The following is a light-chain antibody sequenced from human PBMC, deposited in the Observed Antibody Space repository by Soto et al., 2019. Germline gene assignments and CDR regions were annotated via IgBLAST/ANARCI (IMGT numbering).Light chain of an antibody. CDR2: SAS. CDR1: QSIARY. J-gene: IGKJ3*01. V-gene: IGKV1-39*01. CDR3: QQSYSIPFT. Sequence: DIPMTQSPSSLSASVGDRITITCRAGQSIARYLNWYLQKPGKVPKLLISSASTLQSGVPSRFSGSGSGTDFTLTISSLQPEDFATYYCQQSYSIPFTFGPGTKVDIK.